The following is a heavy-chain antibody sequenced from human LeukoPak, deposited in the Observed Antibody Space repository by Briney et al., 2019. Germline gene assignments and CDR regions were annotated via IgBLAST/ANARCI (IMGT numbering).Heavy chain of an antibody. Sequence: SGTLSLTCAVSGGSISSSNWWSWVRQPPGKGLEWIGEIYHSGSTNYNPSLKSRVTISVDRSKNQFSLKLSSVTAADTAVYYCARDLGGSGYYSYFDYWGQGTLVTVSS. D-gene: IGHD3-3*01. V-gene: IGHV4-4*02. CDR1: GGSISSSNW. CDR2: IYHSGST. J-gene: IGHJ4*02. CDR3: ARDLGGSGYYSYFDY.